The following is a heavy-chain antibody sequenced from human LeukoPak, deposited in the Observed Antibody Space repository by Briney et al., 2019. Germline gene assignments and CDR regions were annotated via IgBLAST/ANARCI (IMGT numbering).Heavy chain of an antibody. CDR2: IIWNGGST. J-gene: IGHJ4*02. D-gene: IGHD2-21*02. CDR3: ARGRGVVTATYYFDY. CDR1: VFPLDDYG. Sequence: AGGSLRLSCAASVFPLDDYGMSWVRQAPGKGPEWVSGIIWNGGSTGYADSVKARFTISRDNAKNSLYLQMHRLSAEDTPLYYCARGRGVVTATYYFDYWGQGTLVTVSS. V-gene: IGHV3-20*04.